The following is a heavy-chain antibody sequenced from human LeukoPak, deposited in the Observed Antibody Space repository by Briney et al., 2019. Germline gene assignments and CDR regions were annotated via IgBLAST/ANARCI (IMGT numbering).Heavy chain of an antibody. Sequence: SETLSLTCAVYGGSFSGYYWSWIRQPPGKGLEWIGEINHSGSTNYGPSLKSRVTISVDTSKNQFSLKLSSVTAADTAVYYCARAGSSWSLDRGMDVWGKGTTVTVSP. V-gene: IGHV4-34*01. CDR3: ARAGSSWSLDRGMDV. CDR1: GGSFSGYY. J-gene: IGHJ6*04. D-gene: IGHD6-13*01. CDR2: INHSGST.